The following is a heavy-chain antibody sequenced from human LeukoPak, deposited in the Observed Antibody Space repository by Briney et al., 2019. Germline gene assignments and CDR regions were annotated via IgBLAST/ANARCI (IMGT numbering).Heavy chain of an antibody. D-gene: IGHD6-13*01. CDR3: ARRIAAAGSDWFDP. CDR2: IYYSGST. V-gene: IGHV4-59*01. CDR1: GGSISSYY. J-gene: IGHJ5*02. Sequence: SETLSLTCTVSGGSISSYYWSWIRQPPGKGLEWIGYIYYSGSTNYNPSLKSRVTISVDMSKNQFSLKLSSVTAADTAVYYCARRIAAAGSDWFDPWGQGTLVTVSS.